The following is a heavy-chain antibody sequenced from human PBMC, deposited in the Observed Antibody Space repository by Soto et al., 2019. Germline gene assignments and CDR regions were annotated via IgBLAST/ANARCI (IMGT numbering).Heavy chain of an antibody. CDR2: IYYSGST. CDR3: ARRERAAGTDWWFDP. Sequence: SETLSLTCTVSGGSLSSGAYYWSWIRQHPGKGLEWIGYIYYSGSTYYNPSLESRVTLSVDTSTKQFSLKVSSVTAADTAVYYCARRERAAGTDWWFDPWGQGTLVTVSS. J-gene: IGHJ5*02. D-gene: IGHD6-13*01. V-gene: IGHV4-31*03. CDR1: GGSLSSGAYY.